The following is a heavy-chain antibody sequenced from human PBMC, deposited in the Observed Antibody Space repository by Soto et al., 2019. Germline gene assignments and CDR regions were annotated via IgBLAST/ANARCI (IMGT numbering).Heavy chain of an antibody. J-gene: IGHJ6*03. CDR1: GFTFSDHY. V-gene: IGHV3-72*01. CDR3: ARGPTDDGDYGRYYFCGYRDV. D-gene: IGHD4-17*01. CDR2: TKNKPNTYIT. Sequence: EVQLVESGGGLVQPGGSLRLSCAASGFTFSDHYMDWVRQAPGKGLEWVGRTKNKPNTYITEYAASVKGRFTISRDDSANSVSLQMNSLKTEDTAVYYCARGPTDDGDYGRYYFCGYRDVGGRGTTVTVSS.